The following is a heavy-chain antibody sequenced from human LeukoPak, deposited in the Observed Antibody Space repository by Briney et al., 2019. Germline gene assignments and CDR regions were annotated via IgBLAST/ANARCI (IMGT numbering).Heavy chain of an antibody. Sequence: PGGSLRLSCAASGFTFRSYSMNWVRQAPGKGLEWVSYISSTGSSIYYVDSVKGRFTISRDNAKNSLYLQMNSLRAEDTAVYYCAKSGIGEEYWGQGTLVTVSS. J-gene: IGHJ4*02. CDR1: GFTFRSYS. D-gene: IGHD2-21*01. CDR2: ISSTGSSI. CDR3: AKSGIGEEY. V-gene: IGHV3-48*04.